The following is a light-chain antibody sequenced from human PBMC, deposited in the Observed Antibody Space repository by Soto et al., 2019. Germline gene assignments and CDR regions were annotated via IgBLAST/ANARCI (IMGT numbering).Light chain of an antibody. CDR3: QQRSNWPPVT. CDR2: DAS. CDR1: QSVSSY. V-gene: IGKV3-11*01. J-gene: IGKJ1*01. Sequence: EIVLTQSPATLSLSPGERATPSCRASQSVSSYLAWYQQKPGQAPRLLIYDASNRATGIPARFSGSGSGTDFTLTISSLEPEDFAVYYCQQRSNWPPVTFGQGTKV.